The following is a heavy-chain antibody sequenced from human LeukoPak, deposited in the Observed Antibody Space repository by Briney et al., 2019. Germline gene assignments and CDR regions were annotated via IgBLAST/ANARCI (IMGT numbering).Heavy chain of an antibody. Sequence: GGSLRLSCAASGFILSSYAMSWVRQAPGKGLEWVSATSGSGGSTYYADSVKGRFTISRDNSKNTLYLQMNSLRAEDTAVYYCAKAAENYYYYGMDVWGQGTTVTVSS. V-gene: IGHV3-23*01. J-gene: IGHJ6*02. CDR1: GFILSSYA. CDR3: AKAAENYYYYGMDV. CDR2: TSGSGGST. D-gene: IGHD6-25*01.